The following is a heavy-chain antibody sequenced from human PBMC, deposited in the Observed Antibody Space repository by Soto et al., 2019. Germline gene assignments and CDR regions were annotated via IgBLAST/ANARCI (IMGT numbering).Heavy chain of an antibody. CDR1: GYTFTSYG. D-gene: IGHD6-13*01. J-gene: IGHJ5*02. CDR2: ISAYNGNT. CDR3: AAMAAAGKFFDP. Sequence: XSVKVSCKASGYTFTSYGISLVRHSPGQGLEWMGWISAYNGNTNYPQKLQGRVTRTTDTSTSKAYMELRSLRSDDTAVYYWAAMAAAGKFFDPWAQGTLVT. V-gene: IGHV1-18*01.